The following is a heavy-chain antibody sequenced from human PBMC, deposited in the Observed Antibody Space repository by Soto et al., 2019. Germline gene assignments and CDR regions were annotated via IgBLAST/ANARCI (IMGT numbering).Heavy chain of an antibody. CDR1: GYTFTGYY. CDR2: INQNRVGT. D-gene: IGHD3-10*01. V-gene: IGHV1-2*04. Sequence: QVQLLQSGAEVKNPGASVKVSCKASGYTFTGYYMHWVRQAPGQRLEWLGWINQNRVGTNYAQKFQGCVTMTRDTPISTAYMELSRLTSDDTAVYYCARTPREFDAFDIWGQGTMVTVSS. J-gene: IGHJ3*02. CDR3: ARTPREFDAFDI.